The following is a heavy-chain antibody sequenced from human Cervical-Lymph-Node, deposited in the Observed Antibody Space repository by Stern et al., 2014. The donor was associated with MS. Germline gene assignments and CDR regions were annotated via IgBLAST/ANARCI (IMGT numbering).Heavy chain of an antibody. CDR3: TREMAARRLDP. CDR2: FYSVIST. J-gene: IGHJ5*02. CDR1: GSTVNSNY. V-gene: IGHV3-66*01. D-gene: IGHD5-24*01. Sequence: EVQLLQSGGTLVQPGGSLRLSCAASGSTVNSNYMNWVRQAPGKGLEWVSIFYSVISTYYAESVKGRFSFSIDNSKNTLFLHMNNLRVEDTAMYYCTREMAARRLDPWGQGTLVIVSA.